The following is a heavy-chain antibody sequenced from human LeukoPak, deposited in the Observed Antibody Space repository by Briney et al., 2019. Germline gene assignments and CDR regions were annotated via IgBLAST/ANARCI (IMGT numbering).Heavy chain of an antibody. J-gene: IGHJ4*02. Sequence: ASVKVSCKASGYTFTGYGISWVRQAPGQGLEWMGWISAYNGNTNYAQKLQGRVTMTTDTSTSTAYMELRSLRSDDTAVYYCAREWLPRIAAVLFDYWGQGTLVTVSS. CDR1: GYTFTGYG. D-gene: IGHD6-13*01. V-gene: IGHV1-18*01. CDR3: AREWLPRIAAVLFDY. CDR2: ISAYNGNT.